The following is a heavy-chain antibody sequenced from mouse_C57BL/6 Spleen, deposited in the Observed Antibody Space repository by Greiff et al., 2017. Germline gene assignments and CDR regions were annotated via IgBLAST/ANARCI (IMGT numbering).Heavy chain of an antibody. V-gene: IGHV1-26*01. D-gene: IGHD1-1*01. Sequence: EVQLQQSGPELVKPGASVKISCKASGYTFPDYYMNWVKQSHGKSLEWIGDINPNNGGTSYNQKFKGKATLTVDKSSSTAYMELRSLTSEDSAVYYCARRGSRGYFDYWGQGTTLTVSS. CDR3: ARRGSRGYFDY. CDR1: GYTFPDYY. CDR2: INPNNGGT. J-gene: IGHJ2*01.